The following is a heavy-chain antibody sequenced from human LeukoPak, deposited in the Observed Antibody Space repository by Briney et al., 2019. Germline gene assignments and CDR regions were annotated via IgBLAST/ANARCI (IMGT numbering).Heavy chain of an antibody. CDR3: ARVINSATTYYFDY. D-gene: IGHD5-12*01. CDR1: GFTFSSYG. Sequence: GSLRLSCAASGFTFSSYGMHWVRQPPGKRLEWIGEIYHSGTTNYNPSLKSRVTISVDTSKNQLSLKLNSLTAADTAVYFCARVINSATTYYFDYWGQGTLVTVSS. V-gene: IGHV4-4*01. CDR2: IYHSGTT. J-gene: IGHJ4*02.